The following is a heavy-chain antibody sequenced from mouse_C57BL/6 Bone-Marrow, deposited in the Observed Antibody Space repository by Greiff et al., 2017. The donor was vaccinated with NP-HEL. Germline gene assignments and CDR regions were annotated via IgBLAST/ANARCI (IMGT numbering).Heavy chain of an antibody. V-gene: IGHV1-55*01. CDR2: IYPGSGST. CDR1: GYTFTSYW. CDR3: ARDGYYFAWFAY. J-gene: IGHJ3*01. Sequence: QVQLKQPGAELVKPGASVKMSCKASGYTFTSYWITWVKQRPGQGLEWIGDIYPGSGSTNYNEKFKSKATLTVDTSSSTAYMQLSSLTSEDSAVYYCARDGYYFAWFAYWGQGTLVTVSA. D-gene: IGHD2-3*01.